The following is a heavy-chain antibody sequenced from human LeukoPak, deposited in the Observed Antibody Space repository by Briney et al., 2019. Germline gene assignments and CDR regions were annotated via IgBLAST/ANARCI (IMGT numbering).Heavy chain of an antibody. CDR2: INAGNGNT. CDR3: ARGLPRYNIVVVVAATRDFQH. V-gene: IGHV1-3*01. Sequence: EASVKVSCKASAYSFITYGMHWVRQAPGQRLEWMGWINAGNGNTEYSQKFQGRVTMTRNTSISTAYMELSSLRSEDTAVYYCARGLPRYNIVVVVAATRDFQHWGQGTLVTVSS. CDR1: AYSFITYG. J-gene: IGHJ1*01. D-gene: IGHD2-15*01.